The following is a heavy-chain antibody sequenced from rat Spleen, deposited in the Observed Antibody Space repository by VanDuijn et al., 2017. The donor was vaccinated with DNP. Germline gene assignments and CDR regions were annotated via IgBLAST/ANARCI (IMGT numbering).Heavy chain of an antibody. CDR3: TTGAGSP. CDR1: GFTFSNYG. CDR2: ITNSGGSI. V-gene: IGHV5-27*01. J-gene: IGHJ4*01. D-gene: IGHD1-4*01. Sequence: EVQLVESGGGFVQPGRSLKLSCAASGFTFSNYGMAWVRQAPTKGLEWVASITNSGGSIYYRDSLKGRITSSRDNAKSTLYRQMDSLRSEDTATYYCTTGAGSPWGQGTSVTVSS.